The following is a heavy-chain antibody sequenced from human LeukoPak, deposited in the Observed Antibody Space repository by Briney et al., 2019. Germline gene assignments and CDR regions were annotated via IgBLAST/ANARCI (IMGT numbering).Heavy chain of an antibody. CDR3: TRCPSSTSCYGILLDY. Sequence: GGSLRLSCAASGFTFSTYNMNWFRQAPGKGLEYVSSSSSSNSYIYYADSVKGRFTISRDNSKDTLSLQMNSLTAQDTAVYYCTRCPSSTSCYGILLDYWGQGTLVTVSS. CDR1: GFTFSTYN. V-gene: IGHV3-21*04. CDR2: SSSSNSYI. D-gene: IGHD2-2*01. J-gene: IGHJ4*02.